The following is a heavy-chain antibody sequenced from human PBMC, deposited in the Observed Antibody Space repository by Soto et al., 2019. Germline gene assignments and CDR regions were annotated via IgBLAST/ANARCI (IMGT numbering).Heavy chain of an antibody. V-gene: IGHV4-59*01. D-gene: IGHD5-12*01. CDR3: AKGRAGMATIFDY. CDR2: IYYSGST. Sequence: PSETLSLTCTVSGGSISSNYWSWIRQPPGKGLEWIGNIYYSGSTNYNPSLKSRVTISGDTSKNQFSLQLTSVTAADTAVYYCAKGRAGMATIFDYWGQGTQVTSPQ. CDR1: GGSISSNY. J-gene: IGHJ4*02.